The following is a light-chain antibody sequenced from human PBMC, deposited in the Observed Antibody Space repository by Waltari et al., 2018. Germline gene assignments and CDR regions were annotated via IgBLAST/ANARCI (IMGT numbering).Light chain of an antibody. Sequence: QSVLPQPPSASGTPGQRVTISCSGSRSNIGSNYVYWYQQLPGTAPKPLIYRNNQRPSGVPDRFSGSKSGTSASLAISGLRSEDEADYYCAAWDDSLSGRVFGGGTKLTVL. J-gene: IGLJ3*02. CDR3: AAWDDSLSGRV. CDR1: RSNIGSNY. CDR2: RNN. V-gene: IGLV1-47*01.